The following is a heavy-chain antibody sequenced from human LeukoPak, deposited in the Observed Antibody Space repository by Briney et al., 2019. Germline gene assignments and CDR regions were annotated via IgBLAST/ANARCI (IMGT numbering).Heavy chain of an antibody. D-gene: IGHD5-18*01. Sequence: SVKVSCKASGGTFSSYTSSWVRQAPGQGFEWMGRIIPILGIANYAQKFQGRVTITADKSTSTACMGRSSLRSEDTAVYYCASAMTAMVTRELSSYYYYGMDVWGQGTTVNVSS. J-gene: IGHJ6*02. CDR3: ASAMTAMVTRELSSYYYYGMDV. V-gene: IGHV1-69*02. CDR1: GGTFSSYT. CDR2: IIPILGIA.